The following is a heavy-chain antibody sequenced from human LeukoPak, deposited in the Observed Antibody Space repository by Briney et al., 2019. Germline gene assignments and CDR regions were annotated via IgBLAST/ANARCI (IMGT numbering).Heavy chain of an antibody. Sequence: SETLSLTCTVSGGSISSYYWSWIRQPPGKGLEWIGYIYYSGSTNYNPSLKSRVTISVDTSKNQFSLKLSSVTVADTAVYYCARTLYSGSYYAPYWGQGTLVTVSS. CDR1: GGSISSYY. V-gene: IGHV4-59*08. CDR2: IYYSGST. CDR3: ARTLYSGSYYAPY. D-gene: IGHD1-26*01. J-gene: IGHJ4*02.